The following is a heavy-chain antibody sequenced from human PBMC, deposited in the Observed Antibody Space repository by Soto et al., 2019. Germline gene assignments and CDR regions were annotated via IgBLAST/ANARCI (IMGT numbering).Heavy chain of an antibody. J-gene: IGHJ5*02. D-gene: IGHD6-13*01. CDR1: GGSFSGYY. Sequence: PSETLSLTCAVYGGSFSGYYWSWIRQPPGKGLEWIGEINESGSTKHNPSLKSRVTISVDTSKNQFSLKLSSVTAADTAVYYCARSRRGFGSSWFDWFDPWGQGTLGTVSS. CDR3: ARSRRGFGSSWFDWFDP. CDR2: INESGST. V-gene: IGHV4-34*01.